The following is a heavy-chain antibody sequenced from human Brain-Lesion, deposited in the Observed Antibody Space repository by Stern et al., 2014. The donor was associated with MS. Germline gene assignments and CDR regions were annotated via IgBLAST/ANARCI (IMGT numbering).Heavy chain of an antibody. CDR3: AREFNYDTSGYYFYY. J-gene: IGHJ4*02. CDR1: GGTFSNYG. Sequence: QVQLVQSGAEVKNPGSSAKFTCKASGGTFSNYGISWVRQAPGKGLVWMAGNISIFGTANYAQKFQGRVTITADESTSTAYMELSSLRSEDTAVYYCAREFNYDTSGYYFYYWGQGTLVTVSS. CDR2: NISIFGTA. D-gene: IGHD3-22*01. V-gene: IGHV1-69*01.